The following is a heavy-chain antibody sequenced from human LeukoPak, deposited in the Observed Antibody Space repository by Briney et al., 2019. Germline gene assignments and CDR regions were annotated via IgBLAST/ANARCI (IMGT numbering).Heavy chain of an antibody. J-gene: IGHJ4*02. CDR1: GGTFSSYA. CDR3: ARDLPAAAGYYFDY. CDR2: INPSGGST. Sequence: GASVKVSCKASGGTFSSYAISWVRQAPGQGLEWMGIINPSGGSTSYAQKFQGRVTMTRDMSTSTVYMELSSLRSEDTAVYYCARDLPAAAGYYFDYWGQGTLVTVSS. V-gene: IGHV1-46*01. D-gene: IGHD6-13*01.